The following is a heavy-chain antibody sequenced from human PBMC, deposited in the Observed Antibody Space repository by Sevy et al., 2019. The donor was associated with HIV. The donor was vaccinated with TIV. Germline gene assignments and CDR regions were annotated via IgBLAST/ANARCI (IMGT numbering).Heavy chain of an antibody. CDR2: INPKSGGT. CDR1: GYTFTDYY. V-gene: IGHV1-2*02. Sequence: ASLKVSCKASGYTFTDYYIHWVRQAPGQGLEWMGWINPKSGGTNYAQKFHGRVTMTRDTSISTAYMELSRLRSDDTAVYYCTSVVGPCSIGACGDYVDVWGPGAMVTVSS. CDR3: TSVVGPCSIGACGDYVDV. J-gene: IGHJ6*02. D-gene: IGHD2-15*01.